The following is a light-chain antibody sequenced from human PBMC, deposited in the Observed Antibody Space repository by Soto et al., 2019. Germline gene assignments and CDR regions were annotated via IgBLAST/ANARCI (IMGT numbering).Light chain of an antibody. CDR2: EVS. V-gene: IGLV2-14*01. J-gene: IGLJ1*01. CDR3: SSYTTSSTPVYV. Sequence: VLTQPASVSGSPGQSITISCTGTSRDVGAYNFVSWYQHHPGKAPKLMIYEVSNRPSGLSNRFSGSKSGNTASLTISGLQAEDEADYYCSSYTTSSTPVYVFGTGTKVTVL. CDR1: SRDVGAYNF.